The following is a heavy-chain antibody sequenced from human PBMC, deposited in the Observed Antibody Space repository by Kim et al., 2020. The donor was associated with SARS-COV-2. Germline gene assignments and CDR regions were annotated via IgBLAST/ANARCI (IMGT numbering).Heavy chain of an antibody. V-gene: IGHV5-51*01. CDR3: ARRNLYYFDS. CDR2: VYPGDSDI. J-gene: IGHJ4*02. Sequence: GESLKISCKGSGYSFPKFWIGWVRQLPGRGLEWMGMVYPGDSDIQYSPSFQGRVTISADKSINTAYLQWSNLTPSDTATYFCARRNLYYFDSWGQGTLVTVSS. CDR1: GYSFPKFW.